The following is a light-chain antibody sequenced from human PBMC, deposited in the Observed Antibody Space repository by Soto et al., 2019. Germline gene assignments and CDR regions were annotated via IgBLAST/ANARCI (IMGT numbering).Light chain of an antibody. V-gene: IGKV1-27*01. CDR1: QGISNF. CDR3: QKYNSAPPWT. CDR2: AAF. J-gene: IGKJ1*01. Sequence: DIQMTQSPSSLSASVGDRVTITCRASQGISNFLAWYQQKPGKVPKLLIYAAFTSQSGVPSRFSGSRVGTDFTLTLSSLQPEDVATYYCQKYNSAPPWTFGQGTKVEIK.